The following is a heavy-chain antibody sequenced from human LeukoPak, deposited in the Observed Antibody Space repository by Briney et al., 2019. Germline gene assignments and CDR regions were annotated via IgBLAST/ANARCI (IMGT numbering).Heavy chain of an antibody. D-gene: IGHD3-22*01. CDR3: ARRMIGIRFDP. CDR2: IYYSGSV. V-gene: IGHV4-39*01. CDR1: GGSISSSSYY. J-gene: IGHJ5*02. Sequence: SETLSLTCTVSGGSISSSSYYWGWIRQPPGKGLEWIASIYYSGSVHYNPSLKSRVTMSVDTSKNQFSLNLRSVTAADTAVYYCARRMIGIRFDPWGEGTLVTVSS.